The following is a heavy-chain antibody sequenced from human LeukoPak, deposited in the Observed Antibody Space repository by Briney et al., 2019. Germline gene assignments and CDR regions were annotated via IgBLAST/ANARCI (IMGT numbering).Heavy chain of an antibody. D-gene: IGHD3-10*01. Sequence: PGGSLGLSCAASGFTFSNYAMSWVRQAPGRGLEWVSAISGSSGLTYYADSVKGRFTISRDNSKNTLFLQMNSLRAEDTAVYYCAKDSAWFELYYFDYWGQGTLVTVSS. CDR1: GFTFSNYA. V-gene: IGHV3-23*01. J-gene: IGHJ4*02. CDR2: ISGSSGLT. CDR3: AKDSAWFELYYFDY.